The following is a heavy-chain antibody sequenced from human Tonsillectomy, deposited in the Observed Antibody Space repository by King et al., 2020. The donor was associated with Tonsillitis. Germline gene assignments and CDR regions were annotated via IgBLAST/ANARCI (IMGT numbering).Heavy chain of an antibody. Sequence: VQLQESGPGLVKPSQTLSLTCTVSGGSISSGDYFWSWIRQPPGRGLEWIGYIYRSGTTYYNLSLKSRVIISVDMSKNQFSLNLCSVTAADTAVYYCARAGINETPDAFDVWGQGTKITVSS. CDR2: IYRSGTT. J-gene: IGHJ3*01. D-gene: IGHD1-20*01. CDR3: ARAGINETPDAFDV. CDR1: GGSISSGDYF. V-gene: IGHV4-30-4*01.